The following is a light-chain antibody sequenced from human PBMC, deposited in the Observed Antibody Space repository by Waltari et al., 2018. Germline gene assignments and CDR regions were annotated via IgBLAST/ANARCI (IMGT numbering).Light chain of an antibody. Sequence: QSVLTQPPSASETPGQRVIISCSGSISNPGSNYPYWYPHPPGTAPQLRIYRNKQRPSGVPDRFSGSKSGTSASLAISGLRSEDEGVYYCASWDESHYVFGSGTRVTVV. CDR2: RNK. CDR1: ISNPGSNY. CDR3: ASWDESHYV. V-gene: IGLV1-47*01. J-gene: IGLJ1*01.